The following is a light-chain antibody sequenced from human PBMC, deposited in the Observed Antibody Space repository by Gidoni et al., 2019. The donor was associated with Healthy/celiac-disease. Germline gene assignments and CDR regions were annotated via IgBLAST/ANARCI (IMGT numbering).Light chain of an antibody. V-gene: IGKV3-20*01. CDR3: QQSGSSPYT. CDR1: QSVTNNY. J-gene: IGKJ2*01. Sequence: EIVLTQSPGTLSLSPGERATLSCRASQSVTNNYLAWYQQKPGQAPRLVIYDASNRATGIPDRFSGSGSGPDFTLTISRLEPEDFAVYYCQQSGSSPYTFGQVSKLEIK. CDR2: DAS.